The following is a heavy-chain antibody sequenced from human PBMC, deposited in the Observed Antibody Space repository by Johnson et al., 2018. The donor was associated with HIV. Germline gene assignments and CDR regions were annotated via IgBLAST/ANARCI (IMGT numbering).Heavy chain of an antibody. CDR1: GFTFDDYA. CDR3: ARARTVVIARPDAFDI. J-gene: IGHJ3*02. CDR2: ISWNSGSI. V-gene: IGHV3-9*01. Sequence: VQLVESGGGLVQPGRSLRLSCAASGFTFDDYAMHWVRQAPGKGLEWVSGISWNSGSIGYADSVKGRFTISRDNAKNSLYLQMNSLRAEDTAVYYCARARTVVIARPDAFDIWGQGTMVTVSS. D-gene: IGHD2-21*01.